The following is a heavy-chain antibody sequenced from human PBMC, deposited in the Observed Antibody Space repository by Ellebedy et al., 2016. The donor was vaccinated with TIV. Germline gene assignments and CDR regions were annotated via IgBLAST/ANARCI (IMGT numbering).Heavy chain of an antibody. Sequence: AASVKVSCKASGGTSSSYAISWVRQAPGQGLEWMGGIIPIFGTANYAQKFQGRVTITADESTSTAYMELSSLRSEDTAVYYCARVGNWNDEYYFDYWGQGTLVTVSS. J-gene: IGHJ4*02. CDR2: IIPIFGTA. V-gene: IGHV1-69*13. CDR1: GGTSSSYA. CDR3: ARVGNWNDEYYFDY. D-gene: IGHD1-1*01.